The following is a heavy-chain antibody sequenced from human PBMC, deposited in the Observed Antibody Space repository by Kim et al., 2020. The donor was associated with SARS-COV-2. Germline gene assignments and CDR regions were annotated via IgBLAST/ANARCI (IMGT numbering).Heavy chain of an antibody. CDR3: AKAQDYYDSSGYYYFDY. V-gene: IGHV3-23*01. J-gene: IGHJ4*02. D-gene: IGHD3-22*01. Sequence: VKGRFTISRDNSKNTLYLQMNSLRAEDTAVYYCAKAQDYYDSSGYYYFDYWGQGTLVTVSS.